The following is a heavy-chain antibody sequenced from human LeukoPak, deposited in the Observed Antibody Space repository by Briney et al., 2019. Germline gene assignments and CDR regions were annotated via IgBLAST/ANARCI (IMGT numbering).Heavy chain of an antibody. D-gene: IGHD2-15*01. CDR3: ARDQDSYYFDY. J-gene: IGHJ4*02. CDR2: ISYDGSNK. V-gene: IGHV3-30*01. CDR1: GFTFSSYA. Sequence: GGSLRLSCAASGFTFSSYAMRWVRQAPGKGLEWVAVISYDGSNKYYADSVKGRFTISRDNSKNTLYLQMNSLRAEDTAVYYCARDQDSYYFDYWGQGTLVTVSS.